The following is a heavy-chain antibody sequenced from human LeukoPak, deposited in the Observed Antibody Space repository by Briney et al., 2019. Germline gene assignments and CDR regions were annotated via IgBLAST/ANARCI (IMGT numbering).Heavy chain of an antibody. Sequence: GASVKVSCKASGYTFTTYDINWVRQATGQGLEWMGWMNPNSGNTGYAQKFQGRVTMTRNTSMSTAFMELSGLRSEDTAVYFCARRNTAMVAGLDYWRQGSLVTVSS. D-gene: IGHD5-18*01. V-gene: IGHV1-8*01. J-gene: IGHJ4*02. CDR3: ARRNTAMVAGLDY. CDR2: MNPNSGNT. CDR1: GYTFTTYD.